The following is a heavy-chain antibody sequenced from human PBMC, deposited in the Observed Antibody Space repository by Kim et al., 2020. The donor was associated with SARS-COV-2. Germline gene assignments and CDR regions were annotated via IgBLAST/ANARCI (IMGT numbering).Heavy chain of an antibody. J-gene: IGHJ5*02. D-gene: IGHD2-2*02. CDR1: GGSFSGYY. Sequence: SETLSLTCAVYGGSFSGYYWSWIRQPPGKGLEWIGEINHSGSTNYNPSLKSRVTISVDTSKNQFSLKLSSVTAADTAVYYCARGRVVVVPAAIRNWFDPWGQGTLVTVSS. CDR2: INHSGST. V-gene: IGHV4-34*01. CDR3: ARGRVVVVPAAIRNWFDP.